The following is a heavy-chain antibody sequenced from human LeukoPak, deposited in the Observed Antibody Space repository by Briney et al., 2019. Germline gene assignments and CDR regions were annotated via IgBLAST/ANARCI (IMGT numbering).Heavy chain of an antibody. V-gene: IGHV4-34*01. CDR3: SRDDTLLAFDY. D-gene: IGHD3-22*01. J-gene: IGHJ4*02. CDR2: IYYSGST. Sequence: SETLSLTCAVYGGSFSGYYWGWIRQPPGKGLEWIGNIYYSGSTYYNPSLKSRVSISVDTSKNQFSLKLTSVTAADTAVYFCSRDDTLLAFDYWGQGTLVTVSS. CDR1: GGSFSGYY.